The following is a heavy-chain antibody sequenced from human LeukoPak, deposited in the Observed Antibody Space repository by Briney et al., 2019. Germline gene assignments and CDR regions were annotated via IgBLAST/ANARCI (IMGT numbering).Heavy chain of an antibody. Sequence: GGSLRLSCAASGFTFSSYGMHWVRQAPGKGLEWVAFIRYDGSNKYYADSVKGRFTISRDNSKNTLYLQMNSLRAEDTAVYFCARGEGGYGSGLYKPWGQGILVTVSS. J-gene: IGHJ4*02. V-gene: IGHV3-30*02. CDR1: GFTFSSYG. CDR2: IRYDGSNK. D-gene: IGHD3-10*01. CDR3: ARGEGGYGSGLYKP.